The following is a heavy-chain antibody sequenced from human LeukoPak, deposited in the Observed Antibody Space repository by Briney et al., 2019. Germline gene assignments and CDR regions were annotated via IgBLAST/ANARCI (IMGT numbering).Heavy chain of an antibody. D-gene: IGHD3-10*01. CDR3: ARDNRGGNYYGSGRYGGNFDY. CDR2: IKQDGSEK. J-gene: IGHJ4*02. CDR1: GFTFSSYW. Sequence: PGGSLRLSCAASGFTFSSYWMSWVRQAPGKGLEWVANIKQDGSEKYYVDSVKGRFTISRDNAKNSLYLQMNSLRAEDTALYYCARDNRGGNYYGSGRYGGNFDYWGQGTLVTVSS. V-gene: IGHV3-7*03.